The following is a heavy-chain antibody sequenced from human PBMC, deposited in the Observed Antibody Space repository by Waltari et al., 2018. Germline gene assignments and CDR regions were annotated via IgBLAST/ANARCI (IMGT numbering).Heavy chain of an antibody. V-gene: IGHV3-30*01. D-gene: IGHD3-22*01. Sequence: QVQLVESGGGVVQPGRSLRLSCAASGFTFSSYAMHWVRQAPGKGLEWVAVISYDGSNKDYADSVKGRFTISRDNSKNTLYLQMNSLRAEDTAVYYCARDWLKCADYYDSSGPWGWYWGQGTLVTISS. CDR2: ISYDGSNK. CDR3: ARDWLKCADYYDSSGPWGWY. CDR1: GFTFSSYA. J-gene: IGHJ4*02.